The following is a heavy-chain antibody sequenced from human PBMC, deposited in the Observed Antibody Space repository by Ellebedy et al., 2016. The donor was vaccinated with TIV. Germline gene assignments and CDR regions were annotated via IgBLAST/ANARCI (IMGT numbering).Heavy chain of an antibody. Sequence: ASVKVSCKASGGTFSTYAISWVRQAPGQGLEWMGRIIPILGIANYAQKFQGRVTFTADKSTSTAYMELSSLRSEDTAVYYCARHSFRGATSDAFDIWGQGTMVTVSS. CDR1: GGTFSTYA. CDR2: IIPILGIA. J-gene: IGHJ3*02. V-gene: IGHV1-69*04. CDR3: ARHSFRGATSDAFDI. D-gene: IGHD3-10*01.